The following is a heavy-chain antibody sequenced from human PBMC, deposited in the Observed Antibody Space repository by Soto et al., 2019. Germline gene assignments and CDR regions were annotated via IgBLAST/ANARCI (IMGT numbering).Heavy chain of an antibody. CDR1: GYTFTGYY. J-gene: IGHJ5*02. CDR3: ARGGSSGVTRWFDP. V-gene: IGHV1-2*02. D-gene: IGHD6-19*01. Sequence: ASVKVSCKASGYTFTGYYMHWVRQAPGQGLEWMGWINPNSGGANYAQKFQGRVTMTRDTSISTAYMELSRLRSDDTAVYYCARGGSSGVTRWFDPWGQGTLVTVSS. CDR2: INPNSGGA.